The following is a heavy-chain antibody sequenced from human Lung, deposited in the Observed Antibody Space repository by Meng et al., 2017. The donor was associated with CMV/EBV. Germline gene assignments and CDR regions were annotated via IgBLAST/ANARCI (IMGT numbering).Heavy chain of an antibody. Sequence: LXCAASGFTFSDYCMTWVRQAPGKGLEWVAKIKQDGSEDYYVDSVKGRFTISRDNSKKTLYLQMNSLIAEDTAVYYWATDCTFGSGSQPGYYSYYYGMGVWXQGTAVTVSS. D-gene: IGHD2-15*01. CDR3: ATDCTFGSGSQPGYYSYYYGMGV. J-gene: IGHJ6*02. CDR1: GFTFSDYC. CDR2: IKQDGSED. V-gene: IGHV3-7*01.